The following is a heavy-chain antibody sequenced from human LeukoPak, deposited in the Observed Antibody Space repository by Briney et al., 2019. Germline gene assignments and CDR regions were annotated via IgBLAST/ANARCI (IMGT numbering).Heavy chain of an antibody. V-gene: IGHV4-30-4*08. Sequence: SQTLSLTCTVSGDSISTGDYYWSWIRQPPGKGLECIGYIYYSGSTYYNPSLKSRVTISVDRSKNQFSLILNSVTAADTAVYYCARQFCSGGSCYSGIFDPWGQGTLVTVSS. CDR2: IYYSGST. CDR3: ARQFCSGGSCYSGIFDP. J-gene: IGHJ5*02. CDR1: GDSISTGDYY. D-gene: IGHD2-15*01.